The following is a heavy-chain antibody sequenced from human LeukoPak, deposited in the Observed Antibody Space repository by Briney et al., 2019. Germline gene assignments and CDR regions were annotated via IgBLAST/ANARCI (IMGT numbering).Heavy chain of an antibody. CDR3: ARELTVAAYYYGMDV. CDR2: IYTSGST. CDR1: GGSISSYY. V-gene: IGHV4-4*07. Sequence: PSETLSLTCTVSGGSISSYYWSWIRQPAGKGLEWIGGIYTSGSTNYNPSLTSRVTMSVDTSKNQFSLKLSSVTAADTAVYYCARELTVAAYYYGMDVWGQGTTVTVSS. D-gene: IGHD6-25*01. J-gene: IGHJ6*02.